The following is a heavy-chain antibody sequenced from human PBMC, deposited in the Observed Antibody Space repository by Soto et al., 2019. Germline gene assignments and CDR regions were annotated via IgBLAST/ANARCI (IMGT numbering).Heavy chain of an antibody. J-gene: IGHJ4*02. D-gene: IGHD5-12*01. V-gene: IGHV1-69*08. CDR3: ARDSPIGSVFSGYDAIDI. CDR1: GGTFSTST. CDR2: IIPILDTA. Sequence: QVQLVQSGAEVKEPGSSVKVSCKASGGTFSTSTFTWVRQAPGQGLEWMGRIIPILDTADYAQKFQGNVTITADKSMSTVFMELSSLRSEDTGMYYCARDSPIGSVFSGYDAIDIWGQGTLVTVSP.